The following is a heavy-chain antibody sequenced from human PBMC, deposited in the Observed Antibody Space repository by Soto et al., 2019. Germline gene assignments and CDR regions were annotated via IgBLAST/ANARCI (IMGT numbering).Heavy chain of an antibody. D-gene: IGHD3-3*01. Sequence: GGSLRLSCTASGFTFGDYAMSWFRQAPGKGLEWVGFIRSKAHGGTTEYAASVKGRFTISRDDSKSIAYLQMNSLKTEDTAVYYCTRATITIFGVAIYGMDVWGQGTTVTVSS. CDR3: TRATITIFGVAIYGMDV. CDR2: IRSKAHGGTT. V-gene: IGHV3-49*03. CDR1: GFTFGDYA. J-gene: IGHJ6*02.